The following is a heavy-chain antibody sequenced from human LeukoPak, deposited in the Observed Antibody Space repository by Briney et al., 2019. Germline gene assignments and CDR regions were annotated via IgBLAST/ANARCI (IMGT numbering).Heavy chain of an antibody. J-gene: IGHJ4*02. CDR2: ITQDGSEK. V-gene: IGHV3-7*04. D-gene: IGHD2-8*01. CDR3: ARDRWGLLGGDF. CDR1: GFSFSTYW. Sequence: GGSLRLSCAASGFSFSTYWMSWVRQAPRKGLLWVASITQDGSEKYYVDSVKGRFTISRDNAKNSLYLQMNSLRAEDTAVYYCARDRWGLLGGDFWGQGTLVTVSS.